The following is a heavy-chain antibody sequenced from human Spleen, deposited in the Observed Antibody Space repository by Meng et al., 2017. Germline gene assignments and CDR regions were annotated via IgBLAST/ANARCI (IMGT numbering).Heavy chain of an antibody. D-gene: IGHD6-19*01. J-gene: IGHJ5*01. CDR3: AKGGYSSGWYDS. CDR2: VRGSGVST. V-gene: IGHV3-23*01. CDR1: GFSFRSYA. Sequence: GESLKISCAASGFSFRSYAMSWVRQAPGKGLEWVSDVRGSGVSTNYADSVKGRFTISRDNDKNTVYLQMNSLRAEDTAVYYCAKGGYSSGWYDSWGQGTLVTVSS.